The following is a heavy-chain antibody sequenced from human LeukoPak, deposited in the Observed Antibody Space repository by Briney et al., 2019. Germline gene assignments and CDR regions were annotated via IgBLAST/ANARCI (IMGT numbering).Heavy chain of an antibody. J-gene: IGHJ4*02. CDR1: GFTFSSNA. CDR2: ISCVGGIT. V-gene: IGHV3-30-3*01. CDR3: AKEGTGIHFDY. D-gene: IGHD1-1*01. Sequence: GGSLRLSCAASGFTFSSNAIHWVRQAPGKGLEWVAEISCVGGITYFADSVKGRFTISRDNSKNTLYLQMNSLRAEDTAVYYCAKEGTGIHFDYWGQGTLVTVSS.